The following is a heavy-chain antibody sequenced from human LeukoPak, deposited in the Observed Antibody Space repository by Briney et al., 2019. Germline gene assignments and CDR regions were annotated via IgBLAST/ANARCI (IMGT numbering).Heavy chain of an antibody. D-gene: IGHD1-26*01. CDR2: VSGGGTNT. Sequence: GGSLRLSCAASGFTFNIYAMSWVRQAPGKGLEWVSAVSGGGTNTYYADSVKGRFTISRDNSENRLYLQMNNLRAEDTAVYYCAKGGIVGAYNWFDPWGQGTLVTVSS. J-gene: IGHJ5*02. V-gene: IGHV3-23*01. CDR1: GFTFNIYA. CDR3: AKGGIVGAYNWFDP.